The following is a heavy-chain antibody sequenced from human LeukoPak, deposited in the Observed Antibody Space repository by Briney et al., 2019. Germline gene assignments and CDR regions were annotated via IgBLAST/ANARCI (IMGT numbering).Heavy chain of an antibody. CDR1: GFTFGDYA. V-gene: IGHV3-11*05. CDR2: ISSSSTYT. D-gene: IGHD3-3*01. J-gene: IGHJ4*02. CDR3: ARDSGPGVVIIDY. Sequence: PGGSLRLSCRTSGFTFGDYALSWIRQAPGKGLEWVSYISSSSTYTSYADSVKGRFTISRDNAKNSLSLQMNSLRAEDTAVYYCARDSGPGVVIIDYWGQGTLVTVSS.